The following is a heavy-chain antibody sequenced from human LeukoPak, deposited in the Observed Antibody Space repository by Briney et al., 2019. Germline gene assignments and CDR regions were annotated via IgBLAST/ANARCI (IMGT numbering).Heavy chain of an antibody. D-gene: IGHD6-19*01. J-gene: IGHJ4*02. V-gene: IGHV3-48*03. Sequence: GGSLRLSCAASGFTFSNYEMNWVRQAPGKGLEWVSFISRSGATIYYTDSVKGRFTISRDNAKNSLYLQMNSLRAEDTAVYYCARDFGQWQLNGGYYFDYWGQGTLVTVSS. CDR3: ARDFGQWQLNGGYYFDY. CDR1: GFTFSNYE. CDR2: ISRSGATI.